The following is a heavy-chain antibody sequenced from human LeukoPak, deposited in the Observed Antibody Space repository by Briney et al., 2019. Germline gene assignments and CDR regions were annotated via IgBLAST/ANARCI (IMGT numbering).Heavy chain of an antibody. CDR3: ARDGVSRSASGDY. D-gene: IGHD2-15*01. J-gene: IGHJ4*02. Sequence: SGGSLRLSCAASGSSLSNYATHWVRQAPGKGLEWVADITYDGSNKYYADSEKSRFTISRDTTKNTLYLQMNTIRGENTAVYYNARDGVSRSASGDYGGQGTLVTVT. CDR2: ITYDGSNK. V-gene: IGHV3-30-3*01. CDR1: GSSLSNYA.